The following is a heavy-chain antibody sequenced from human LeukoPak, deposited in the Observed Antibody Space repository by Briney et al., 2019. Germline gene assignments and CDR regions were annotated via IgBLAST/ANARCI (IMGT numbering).Heavy chain of an antibody. D-gene: IGHD3-3*01. CDR1: GFTFSDYY. CDR3: ARVSSFGVVSTENTDAFDI. CDR2: IKQDGSEK. Sequence: GGSLRLSCAASGFTFSDYYMTWVRQAPGKGLEWVANIKQDGSEKYYVDSVKGRFTISRDNAKNSLYLQMNSLRAEDTAVYYCARVSSFGVVSTENTDAFDIWGQGTMVTVSS. V-gene: IGHV3-7*05. J-gene: IGHJ3*02.